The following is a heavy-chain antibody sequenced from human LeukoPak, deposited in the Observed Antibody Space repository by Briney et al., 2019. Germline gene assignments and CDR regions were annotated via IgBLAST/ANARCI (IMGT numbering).Heavy chain of an antibody. CDR2: INHSGST. CDR1: GGSFSGYY. D-gene: IGHD3-10*01. J-gene: IGHJ1*01. V-gene: IGHV4-34*01. CDR3: AKVPLYPGRAEYFQH. Sequence: SETLSLTCAVYGGSFSGYYWSWVRQPPGRGLEWIGEINHSGSTNYNPSLKSRVTISVDTSKNQFSLKLSSVTAADTAVYYCAKVPLYPGRAEYFQHWGQGTLVTVSS.